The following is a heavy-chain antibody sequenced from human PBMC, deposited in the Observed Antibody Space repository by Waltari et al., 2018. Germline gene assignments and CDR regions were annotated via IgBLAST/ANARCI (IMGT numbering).Heavy chain of an antibody. Sequence: QVQLQESGPGLVKPSQTLSLTCTVSGGSISSGSYYWSWIRQPAGKGLEWIGYIYTSGSTNYNPSLKSRVTISVDTSKNQCSLKLSSVTAADTAVYYCARGGQLVTSDYWGQGTLVTVSS. CDR3: ARGGQLVTSDY. V-gene: IGHV4-61*09. CDR2: IYTSGST. D-gene: IGHD6-6*01. CDR1: GGSISSGSYY. J-gene: IGHJ4*02.